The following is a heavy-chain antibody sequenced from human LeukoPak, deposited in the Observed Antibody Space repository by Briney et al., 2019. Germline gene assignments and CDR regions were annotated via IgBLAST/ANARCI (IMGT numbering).Heavy chain of an antibody. CDR3: AREWSIRGVNSYGMDV. V-gene: IGHV4-59*01. D-gene: IGHD3-10*01. Sequence: SETLSLTCTVSGGSISSYYWSWIPQPPGKGLEWIGYIYYSGSTNYNPSLKSRVTISVDTSKNQFSLKPSSVTAADTAVYYCAREWSIRGVNSYGMDVWGKGTTVTVSS. J-gene: IGHJ6*04. CDR1: GGSISSYY. CDR2: IYYSGST.